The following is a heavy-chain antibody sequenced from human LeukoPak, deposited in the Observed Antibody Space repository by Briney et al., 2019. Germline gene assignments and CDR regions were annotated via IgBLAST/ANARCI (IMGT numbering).Heavy chain of an antibody. Sequence: GGSLRLSCAASGFTFSGYWMHWVRQPPGKRLVWVSRINSDGSMTNYADCVKGRFTISRENDNTLYLQMDGLRAEHTAVYYCVGGTAFWNGVDYWGQGTLVTVSS. V-gene: IGHV3-74*01. CDR1: GFTFSGYW. J-gene: IGHJ4*02. CDR3: VGGTAFWNGVDY. D-gene: IGHD3-3*01. CDR2: INSDGSMT.